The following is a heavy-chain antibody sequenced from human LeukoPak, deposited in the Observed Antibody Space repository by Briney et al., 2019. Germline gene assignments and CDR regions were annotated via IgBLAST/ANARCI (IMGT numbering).Heavy chain of an antibody. CDR2: ISYDGSNK. D-gene: IGHD4-17*01. Sequence: GGSLRLSCAASGFTFSSYGMHWVRQAPGKGLEWVAVISYDGSNKYYADSVKGRFTISRDNSENTLYLQMNSLRAEDTAVYYCANTVTTYYYYGMDVWGKGNTVTVSS. J-gene: IGHJ6*04. V-gene: IGHV3-30*18. CDR3: ANTVTTYYYYGMDV. CDR1: GFTFSSYG.